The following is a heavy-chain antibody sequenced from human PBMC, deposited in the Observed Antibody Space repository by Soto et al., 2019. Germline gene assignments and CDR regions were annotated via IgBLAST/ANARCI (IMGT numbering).Heavy chain of an antibody. CDR3: EKDRTRRTSGYFLDY. J-gene: IGHJ4*02. V-gene: IGHV3-30*18. CDR1: GFTFSSFG. D-gene: IGHD5-18*01. Sequence: GGSLRLSCAASGFTFSSFGMHWVRQAPGKGLEWVAVISYDGSNKYYADSVKGRFTISRDNSKNAVSLHMNSLRAEDTALYYCEKDRTRRTSGYFLDYWGQGTPVTVS. CDR2: ISYDGSNK.